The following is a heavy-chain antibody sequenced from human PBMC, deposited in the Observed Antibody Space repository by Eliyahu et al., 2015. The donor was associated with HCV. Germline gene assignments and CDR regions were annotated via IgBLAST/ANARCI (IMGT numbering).Heavy chain of an antibody. CDR2: INPHSGGT. D-gene: IGHD3-3*01. CDR3: ARHLFYDFWSGWHFDY. J-gene: IGHJ4*02. Sequence: QVQLVQSGAEVKKPGASVKVSCKASGYTFTGYYMHWVRQAPGQGLEWMGWINPHSGGTNYAQKFQGRVTMTRDTSISTAYMELSRLRSDDTAVYYCARHLFYDFWSGWHFDYWGQGTLVTVSS. V-gene: IGHV1-2*02. CDR1: GYTFTGYY.